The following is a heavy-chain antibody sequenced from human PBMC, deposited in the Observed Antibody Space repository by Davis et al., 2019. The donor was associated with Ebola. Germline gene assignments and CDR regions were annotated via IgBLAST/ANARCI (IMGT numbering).Heavy chain of an antibody. V-gene: IGHV4-34*01. D-gene: IGHD1-1*01. CDR1: GGSLSGYY. CDR3: ARGEDKYKTGNV. J-gene: IGHJ6*04. CDR2: IHPSGTT. Sequence: PSETLSLTCGVYGGSLSGYYLTWSRQPPGKGLEWIGEIHPSGTTYYNPSLESRVTISLDTANKQFSLKVTSVTAADTAIYYCARGEDKYKTGNVWGKGTTVTVSS.